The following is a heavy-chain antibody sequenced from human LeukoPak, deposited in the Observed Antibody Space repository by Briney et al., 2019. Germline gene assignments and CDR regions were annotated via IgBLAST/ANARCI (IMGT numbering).Heavy chain of an antibody. CDR1: GYTFTSYY. Sequence: ASLKVSCKASGYTFTSYYMHWVRQTPGQGLEWMGIINPSGGSTSYAQKFQGRVTMTRDTSTSTVYMELSSLRSEDTAVYYCARAGRNNDYVWGSYRHEKYNWFDPWGQGTLVTVSS. CDR3: ARAGRNNDYVWGSYRHEKYNWFDP. J-gene: IGHJ5*02. CDR2: INPSGGST. V-gene: IGHV1-46*01. D-gene: IGHD3-16*02.